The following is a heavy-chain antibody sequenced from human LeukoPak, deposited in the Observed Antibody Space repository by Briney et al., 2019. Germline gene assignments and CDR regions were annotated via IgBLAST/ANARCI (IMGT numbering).Heavy chain of an antibody. D-gene: IGHD6-13*01. J-gene: IGHJ4*02. V-gene: IGHV1-69*05. CDR2: IIPVFDTA. CDR1: GDTFSNYD. Sequence: GASVKVSCKASGDTFSNYDVTWVRQAPGQGLEWMGRIIPVFDTAKYAQNFQGRVTMTTDESSSTAYMELYSLRSEDTAVYYCALSAEKQLVYFDLWGQGTLDTVSS. CDR3: ALSAEKQLVYFDL.